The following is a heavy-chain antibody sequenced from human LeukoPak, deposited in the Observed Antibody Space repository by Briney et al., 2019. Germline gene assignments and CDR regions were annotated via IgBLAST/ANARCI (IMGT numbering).Heavy chain of an antibody. D-gene: IGHD4-17*01. CDR3: AFRFYGDSESF. V-gene: IGHV3-23*01. CDR2: TIDSGSST. CDR1: GVTFSRYA. J-gene: IGHJ1*01. Sequence: GGSLRLSCAASGVTFSRYARSWVRQPPGKGLEWVSDTIDSGSSTNYADSVRGRFTISRDNSTNTLYLQMISLRAEDTAVYYCAFRFYGDSESFCGQGALVTVSS.